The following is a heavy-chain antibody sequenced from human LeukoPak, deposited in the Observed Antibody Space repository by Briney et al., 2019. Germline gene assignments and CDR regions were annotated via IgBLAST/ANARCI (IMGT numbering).Heavy chain of an antibody. Sequence: TGGSLRLSCAASGFTFSSYAMSWVRQAPGKGLEWVSAISGSGGSTYYADSVKGRFTISRDNSKNTLYLQTNSLRAEDTAVYYCAKVSRGYSSSWSDAFDIWGQGTMVTVSS. V-gene: IGHV3-23*01. D-gene: IGHD6-13*01. CDR3: AKVSRGYSSSWSDAFDI. CDR2: ISGSGGST. CDR1: GFTFSSYA. J-gene: IGHJ3*02.